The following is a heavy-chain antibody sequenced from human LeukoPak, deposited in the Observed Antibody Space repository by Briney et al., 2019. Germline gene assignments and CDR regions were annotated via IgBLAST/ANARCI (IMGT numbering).Heavy chain of an antibody. J-gene: IGHJ6*03. CDR3: ARAPRYCSGGSCYSGLYYYYYMDV. V-gene: IGHV4-61*02. CDR1: GGSISSGSYY. CDR2: IYTSGSP. D-gene: IGHD2-15*01. Sequence: RTSETLSLTCTVSGGSISSGSYYWSWLRQPAGKGLEWIRRIYTSGSPTYNPSLKSRVTISVDTSKNQFSLKLSSVTAADTAVYYCARAPRYCSGGSCYSGLYYYYYMDVWGKGTTVTISS.